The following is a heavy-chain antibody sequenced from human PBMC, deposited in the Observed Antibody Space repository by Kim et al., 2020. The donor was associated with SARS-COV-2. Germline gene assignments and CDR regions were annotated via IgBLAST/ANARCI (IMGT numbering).Heavy chain of an antibody. V-gene: IGHV3-64D*09. D-gene: IGHD4-17*01. J-gene: IGHJ5*02. CDR3: VKDGASTVTLPGWFDP. CDR2: ISSNGGST. CDR1: GFTFSSYA. Sequence: GGSLRLSCSASGFTFSSYAMHWVRQAPGKGLEYVSAISSNGGSTYYADSVKGRFTISRDNSKNTLYLQMSSLRAEDTAVYYCVKDGASTVTLPGWFDPWGQGTLVTVSS.